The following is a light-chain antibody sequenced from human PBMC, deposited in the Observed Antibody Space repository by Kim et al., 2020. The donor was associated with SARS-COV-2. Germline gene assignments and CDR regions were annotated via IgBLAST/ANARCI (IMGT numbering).Light chain of an antibody. V-gene: IGLV2-8*01. CDR1: SSDIGAFDY. CDR3: SSYAGDNDYV. Sequence: GKSVTIPCTGTSSDIGAFDYVSWYQLHPGKAPKLMIAEVTKRPSGVPDRFSGSRSGNTASLTVSGLQAEDEAEYYCSSYAGDNDYVFGTGTKVTVL. J-gene: IGLJ1*01. CDR2: EVT.